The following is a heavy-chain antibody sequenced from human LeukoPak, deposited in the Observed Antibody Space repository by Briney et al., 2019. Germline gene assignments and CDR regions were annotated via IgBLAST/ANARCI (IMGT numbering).Heavy chain of an antibody. V-gene: IGHV3-23*01. D-gene: IGHD3-3*01. J-gene: IGHJ4*02. Sequence: GGSLRLSCAASGFTFSSYAMNWVRQTPGKGLEWVSAISDSSDNTYYADSVKGRFTISRDNFKNTLSLQMNSLRAEDTAVYYCAKARWSGSYTADYYFDYWGQGTLVTVSS. CDR1: GFTFSSYA. CDR3: AKARWSGSYTADYYFDY. CDR2: ISDSSDNT.